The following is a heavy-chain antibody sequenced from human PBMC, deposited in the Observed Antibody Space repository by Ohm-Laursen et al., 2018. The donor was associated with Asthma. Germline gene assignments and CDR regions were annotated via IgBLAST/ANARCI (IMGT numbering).Heavy chain of an antibody. CDR1: GFTFSSYS. D-gene: IGHD1-1*01. Sequence: SLRLSCTASGFTFSSYSMNWVRQAPGKGLEWVSYITSCSSTTYYADSVKGRFTISRDNAKNSLYLQMNSLRAQDTAVYYCAVRTTSAGFDVWGQGTTVTVSS. V-gene: IGHV3-48*01. CDR3: AVRTTSAGFDV. J-gene: IGHJ6*02. CDR2: ITSCSSTT.